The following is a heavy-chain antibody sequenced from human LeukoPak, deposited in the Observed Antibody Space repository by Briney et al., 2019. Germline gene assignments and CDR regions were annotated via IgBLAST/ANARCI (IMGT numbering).Heavy chain of an antibody. CDR3: ARGPRERWFGP. CDR2: INHSGST. D-gene: IGHD1-1*01. CDR1: GGSFSGYY. V-gene: IGHV4-34*01. Sequence: SETLSLTCAVYGGSFSGYYWSWIRRPPGKGLEWIGEINHSGSTNYNPSLKSRVTISVDTSKNQFSLKLSSVTAADTAVYYCARGPRERWFGPWGQGTLVTVSS. J-gene: IGHJ5*02.